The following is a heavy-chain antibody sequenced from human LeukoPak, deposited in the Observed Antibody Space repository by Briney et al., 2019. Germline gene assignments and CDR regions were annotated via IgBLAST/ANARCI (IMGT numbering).Heavy chain of an antibody. J-gene: IGHJ4*02. D-gene: IGHD3-3*01. CDR3: ARREYYDFWSTYSDYYFDY. CDR2: INFGDSST. V-gene: IGHV5-51*01. CDR1: GHSFTNHW. Sequence: GESLKISCQASGHSFTNHWIGWVRQMPGIGLEWVGIINFGDSSTLYSPSFQGQVTISLDKSISTTYLQWRSLKASDTAMYYCARREYYDFWSTYSDYYFDYWGQGTLVTVSS.